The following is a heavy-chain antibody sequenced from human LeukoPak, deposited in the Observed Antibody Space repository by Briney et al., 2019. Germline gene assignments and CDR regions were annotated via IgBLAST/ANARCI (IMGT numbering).Heavy chain of an antibody. CDR2: ISGSGGST. D-gene: IGHD6-13*01. J-gene: IGHJ4*02. V-gene: IGHV3-23*01. CDR1: GFTFSSYA. Sequence: GGSLRLSCAASGFTFSSYAMSWVRQAPGKGLEWVSAISGSGGSTYYADSVKGRFTISRDNSKNTLYLQMNSLRAEDTAVYYCAKDRRISSWEAMGYFDYWGQGTLVTVSS. CDR3: AKDRRISSWEAMGYFDY.